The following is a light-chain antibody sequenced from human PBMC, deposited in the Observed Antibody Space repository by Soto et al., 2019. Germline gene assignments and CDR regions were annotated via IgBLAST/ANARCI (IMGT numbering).Light chain of an antibody. J-gene: IGKJ2*01. CDR1: QSVFYSSNNKNY. CDR3: QQYYSIPYT. Sequence: DIVMTQSPDSLAVSLGERATINCKSSQSVFYSSNNKNYLAWYQQKPGQPPKLLIYWASTRESGVPDRFSGSGSGEDFTLTISSLRAEDVAVYYCQQYYSIPYTFGQGTKLEIK. CDR2: WAS. V-gene: IGKV4-1*01.